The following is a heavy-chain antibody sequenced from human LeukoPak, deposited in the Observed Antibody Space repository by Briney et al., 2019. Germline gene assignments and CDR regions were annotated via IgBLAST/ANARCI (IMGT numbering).Heavy chain of an antibody. J-gene: IGHJ5*02. CDR1: GGSISSYY. V-gene: IGHV4-59*01. CDR3: ARVGGYGTFDP. CDR2: IYYSGST. D-gene: IGHD1-14*01. Sequence: SETLSLTCTVSGGSISSYYWSWIRQPPGKGLEWIGYIYYSGSTNYNPSLKSRVTISVDTSKNQFSLKLSSVTAADTAVYYCARVGGYGTFDPWGQGTLVTVSS.